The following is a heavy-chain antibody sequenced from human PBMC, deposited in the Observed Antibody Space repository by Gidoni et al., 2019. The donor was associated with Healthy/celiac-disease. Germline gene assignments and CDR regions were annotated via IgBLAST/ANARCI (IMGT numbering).Heavy chain of an antibody. V-gene: IGHV4-39*01. Sequence: QLQLQESCPGLVKPSETLSLTCTFSGCSISSKSYHWGWIRQPPGKGLEWIGSIYYSGSTYYNPSLKSRVTISVDTSKNQFSLKLSSVTAADTAVYYCARQSWHYMDVWGKGTTVTVSS. CDR3: ARQSWHYMDV. J-gene: IGHJ6*03. CDR2: IYYSGST. CDR1: GCSISSKSYH.